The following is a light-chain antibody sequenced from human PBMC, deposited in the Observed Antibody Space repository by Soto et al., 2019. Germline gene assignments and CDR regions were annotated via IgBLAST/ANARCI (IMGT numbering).Light chain of an antibody. CDR3: SSYTSISTYV. CDR1: SSDVGGYNF. Sequence: QSVLTQPASVSGSPGQSITISCTGTSSDVGGYNFVSWYQQHPDKAPKLMIYDVTNRPSGVSNRLSGSKSGNTASLTISGLQAEDEADYYCSSYTSISTYVFGTGPRSPS. V-gene: IGLV2-14*01. CDR2: DVT. J-gene: IGLJ1*01.